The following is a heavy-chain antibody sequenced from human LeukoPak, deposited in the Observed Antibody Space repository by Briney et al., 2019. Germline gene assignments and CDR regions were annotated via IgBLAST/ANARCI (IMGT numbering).Heavy chain of an antibody. Sequence: ASVKVSCKASGYTFTNYFIHWVRQAPGQGLEWMGIIDPSGGGTTYAQKFQGRVTMTRDTSTSTVYMDLSSLRSGDTAVYYCARGGAQLWFSSDDYWGQGTLVTVSS. V-gene: IGHV1-46*01. CDR2: IDPSGGGT. D-gene: IGHD5-18*01. CDR1: GYTFTNYF. J-gene: IGHJ4*02. CDR3: ARGGAQLWFSSDDY.